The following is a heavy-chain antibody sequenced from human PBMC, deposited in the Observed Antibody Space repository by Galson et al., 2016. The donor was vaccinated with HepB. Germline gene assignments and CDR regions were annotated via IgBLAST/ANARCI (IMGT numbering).Heavy chain of an antibody. D-gene: IGHD6-19*01. CDR2: IKEDGSEK. V-gene: IGHV3-7*05. CDR3: VRDRPQQWLVSTFDY. J-gene: IGHJ4*02. CDR1: GPTFSTYW. Sequence: SLRLSCAASGPTFSTYWMSWVRQAPGKGLEWVANIKEDGSEKNYVDSVKGRFTISRDNAKNSVYLDMNSLRADDTAVYYCVRDRPQQWLVSTFDYWGQGNLVTVSS.